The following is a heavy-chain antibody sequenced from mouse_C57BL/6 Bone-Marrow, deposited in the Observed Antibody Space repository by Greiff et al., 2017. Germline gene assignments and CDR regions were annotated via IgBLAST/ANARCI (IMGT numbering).Heavy chain of an antibody. J-gene: IGHJ1*03. CDR2: INDDGSST. Sequence: EVKLMESEGGLVQPGSSMKLSCTASGFTFSDYYMAWVRQVPEQGLEWVANINDDGSSTYYLASLKSRFIISRDNAKNILYLQLSRLKSEDTATYYCAREGDYYASDWYSDVWGTGTTVTVSS. D-gene: IGHD1-1*01. CDR1: GFTFSDYY. CDR3: AREGDYYASDWYSDV. V-gene: IGHV5-16*01.